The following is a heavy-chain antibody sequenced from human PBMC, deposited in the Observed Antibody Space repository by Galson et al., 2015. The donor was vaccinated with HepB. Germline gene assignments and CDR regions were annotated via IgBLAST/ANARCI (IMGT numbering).Heavy chain of an antibody. CDR3: ARDYDPSARPLSYFDL. CDR2: IKQDGSEK. D-gene: IGHD3-3*01. Sequence: SLRPSCAASGFTFSMYRMNWVRQTPGKGLEWVANIKQDGSEKYYVDSVKGRFTISRDNTANALYLQMNSLRAEDTAVYYCARDYDPSARPLSYFDLWGRGTLVTVSS. J-gene: IGHJ2*01. CDR1: GFTFSMYR. V-gene: IGHV3-7*01.